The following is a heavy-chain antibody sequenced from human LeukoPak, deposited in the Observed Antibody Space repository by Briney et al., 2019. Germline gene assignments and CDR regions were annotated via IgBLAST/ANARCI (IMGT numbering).Heavy chain of an antibody. J-gene: IGHJ6*02. Sequence: SETLSLTCAVYGGSFSGYYWSWIRQPPGKGLEWIGEINHSGSTNYNPSLKSRVTISVDTSKNQFSLKLSSVTAADTAVYYCARSGEYSSSWLSRYYYYGMDVWGQGTTVTVSS. CDR2: INHSGST. D-gene: IGHD6-13*01. V-gene: IGHV4-34*01. CDR3: ARSGEYSSSWLSRYYYYGMDV. CDR1: GGSFSGYY.